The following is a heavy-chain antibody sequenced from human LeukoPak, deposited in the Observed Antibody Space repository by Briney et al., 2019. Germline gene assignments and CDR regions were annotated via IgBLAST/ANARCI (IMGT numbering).Heavy chain of an antibody. Sequence: KPSETLSLTCAVYGEPFSGYYWSWIRQSPGKGLEWIGEIDHRGRTNSNPSLLSRITISVDTSKSQFSLRLSSVTAADTAVYYCARKSIVSSGRNPYDYWDQGTLVTVSS. J-gene: IGHJ4*02. CDR2: IDHRGRT. D-gene: IGHD1-26*01. V-gene: IGHV4-34*01. CDR1: GEPFSGYY. CDR3: ARKSIVSSGRNPYDY.